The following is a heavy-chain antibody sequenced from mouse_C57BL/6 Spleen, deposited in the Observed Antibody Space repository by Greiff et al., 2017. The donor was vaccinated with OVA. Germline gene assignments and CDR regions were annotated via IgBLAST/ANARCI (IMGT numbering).Heavy chain of an antibody. CDR3: ARPIYDGYLYAMDY. CDR2: IWSGGST. J-gene: IGHJ4*01. Sequence: QVQLKESGPGLVQPSQSLSITCTVSGFSLTSYGVHWVRQSPGKGLEWLGVIWSGGSTDYNAAFISRLSISKDNSKSQVFFKMNSLQADDTAIYYCARPIYDGYLYAMDYWGQGTSVTVSS. CDR1: GFSLTSYG. D-gene: IGHD2-3*01. V-gene: IGHV2-2*01.